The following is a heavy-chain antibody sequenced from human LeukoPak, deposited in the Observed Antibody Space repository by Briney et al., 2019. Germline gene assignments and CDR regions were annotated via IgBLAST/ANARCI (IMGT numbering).Heavy chain of an antibody. J-gene: IGHJ4*02. V-gene: IGHV3-7*01. CDR2: IKQDGSEK. Sequence: GGSLRLSCAASGFTFSSYWMSWVRQAPGKGLEWVANIKQDGSEKYYVDSVKGRFTISRDNAENSLYLRMNSLRAEDTAVYYCARRSVAGSLDYWGQGTLVTVSS. CDR1: GFTFSSYW. CDR3: ARRSVAGSLDY. D-gene: IGHD6-19*01.